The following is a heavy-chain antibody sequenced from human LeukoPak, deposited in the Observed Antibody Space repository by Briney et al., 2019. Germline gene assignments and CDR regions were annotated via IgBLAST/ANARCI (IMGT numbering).Heavy chain of an antibody. J-gene: IGHJ4*02. D-gene: IGHD5-24*01. CDR3: ARQMATILDGILDY. V-gene: IGHV3-30*04. CDR1: GFTFSNYA. CDR2: ISYDGTNK. Sequence: GGSLRLSCAASGFTFSNYAIHWVRQAPGKGLEWVSVISYDGTNKYYADSVKGRFTISRDNSKDTLYLQMNSLKTEDTALYYCARQMATILDGILDYWGQGTLVTVSS.